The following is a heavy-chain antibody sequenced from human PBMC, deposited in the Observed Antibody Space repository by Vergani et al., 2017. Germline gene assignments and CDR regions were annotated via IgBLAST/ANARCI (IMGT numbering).Heavy chain of an antibody. D-gene: IGHD3-3*01. Sequence: QVQLVQSGAEVKKPGASVKVSCKASGYTFTSYDINWVRQATGQGLEWMGWMNPNSCNTGYAQKFQGRVTMTRNTSISTAYMELSSLRSEDTAVYYCARGRYYDFWSGFDTEAEYMDVWGKGTTVTVSS. V-gene: IGHV1-8*01. CDR1: GYTFTSYD. CDR3: ARGRYYDFWSGFDTEAEYMDV. J-gene: IGHJ6*03. CDR2: MNPNSCNT.